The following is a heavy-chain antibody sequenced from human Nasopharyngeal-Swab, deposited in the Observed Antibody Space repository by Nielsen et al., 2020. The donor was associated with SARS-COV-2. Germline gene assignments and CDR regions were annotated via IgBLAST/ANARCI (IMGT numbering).Heavy chain of an antibody. CDR3: ARSFGGSPSTGFDP. CDR1: GYSIRGSNW. V-gene: IGHV4-28*01. D-gene: IGHD2-15*01. Sequence: SETLSLTCVVSGYSIRGSNWSAWIRQPPGKGLVWIGFVYYSGSTTYHPSRKNRVTMSVDTSKNQFSLKRTSVTAADTAVYYCARSFGGSPSTGFDPWGQGTLVTVSS. CDR2: VYYSGST. J-gene: IGHJ5*02.